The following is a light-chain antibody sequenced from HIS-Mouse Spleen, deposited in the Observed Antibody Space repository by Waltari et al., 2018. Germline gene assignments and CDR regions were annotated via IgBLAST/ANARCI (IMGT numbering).Light chain of an antibody. CDR3: CSYAGSYTWV. J-gene: IGLJ3*02. Sequence: QSALTQPRSVSGSPGQSVTISCTGTSSDCGGYHFVPWYQQHPGKAPKLMIYDVSKRPSGVPDRFSGSKSGNTASLTISGLQAEDEADYYCCSYAGSYTWVFGGGTKLTVL. CDR2: DVS. V-gene: IGLV2-11*01. CDR1: SSDCGGYHF.